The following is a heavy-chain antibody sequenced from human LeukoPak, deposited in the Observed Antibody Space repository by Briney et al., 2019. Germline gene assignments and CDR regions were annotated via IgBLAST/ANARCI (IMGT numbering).Heavy chain of an antibody. V-gene: IGHV5-51*01. J-gene: IGHJ4*02. CDR2: IYPGDSDT. Sequence: GESLKISCKGSGYSFTNYWIGWVRQMPGKGLEWMGIIYPGDSDTRYSPSFQGQVTISADKSITTAYLQWSSLKASDTAIYYCARSPSGSGTALFDYWGQGTLVTVSS. D-gene: IGHD3-10*01. CDR1: GYSFTNYW. CDR3: ARSPSGSGTALFDY.